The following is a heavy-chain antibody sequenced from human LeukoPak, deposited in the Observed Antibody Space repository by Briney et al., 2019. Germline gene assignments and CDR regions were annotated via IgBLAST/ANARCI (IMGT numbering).Heavy chain of an antibody. CDR3: ARERAMFNVVVDYFDY. J-gene: IGHJ4*02. D-gene: IGHD2-21*01. V-gene: IGHV4-39*07. CDR1: GGSISSSSYY. Sequence: PSETLSLTCTVSGGSISSSSYYWGWIRQPPGKGLEWIGSIYYSGSTYYNPSLKSRVTISVDTSKNQFSLKLSSVTAADTAVYYCARERAMFNVVVDYFDYWGQGTLVTVSS. CDR2: IYYSGST.